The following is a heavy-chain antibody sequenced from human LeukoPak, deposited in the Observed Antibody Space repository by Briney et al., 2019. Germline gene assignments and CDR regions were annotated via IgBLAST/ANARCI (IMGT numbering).Heavy chain of an antibody. CDR2: ISPNSGGA. J-gene: IGHJ4*02. CDR3: ATKSSGYYMY. CDR1: GYTFTDYY. Sequence: GASVTVSCKASGYTFTDYYMHWVRQAPGQGREWMGWISPNSGGAKYAQKFQGRVTMTRDTSISTAYMELSGLRSDDTAVYYCATKSSGYYMYWGQGTLVTVSS. V-gene: IGHV1-2*02. D-gene: IGHD3-3*01.